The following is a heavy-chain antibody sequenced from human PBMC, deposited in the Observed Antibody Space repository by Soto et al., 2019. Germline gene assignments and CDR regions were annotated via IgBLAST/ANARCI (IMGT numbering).Heavy chain of an antibody. D-gene: IGHD3-10*01. Sequence: EVQLVESGGGLVQPGGSLRLSCAASGFTFSSYWMHWVRQAPGKGLVWVSRINSDGSSTSYADSVKGRFTISRDNAKNTLYLQMNSLRAEDTAVYYRARDSPGGDWFDPWGQGTLVTVS. J-gene: IGHJ5*02. CDR1: GFTFSSYW. CDR3: ARDSPGGDWFDP. CDR2: INSDGSST. V-gene: IGHV3-74*01.